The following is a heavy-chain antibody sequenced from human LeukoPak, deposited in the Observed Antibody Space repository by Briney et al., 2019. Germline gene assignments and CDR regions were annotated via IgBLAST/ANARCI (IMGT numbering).Heavy chain of an antibody. D-gene: IGHD3-22*01. CDR1: GFTVSSNY. Sequence: GGSLRLSCAASGFTVSSNYMSWVRQAPGKGLEWVSGINWNGGSTGYADSVKGRFTISRDNSKNTLYLQMNSLRAEDTAVYYCAKASYYYDSSGYLYYFDYWGQGTLVTVSS. V-gene: IGHV3-23*01. J-gene: IGHJ4*02. CDR2: INWNGGST. CDR3: AKASYYYDSSGYLYYFDY.